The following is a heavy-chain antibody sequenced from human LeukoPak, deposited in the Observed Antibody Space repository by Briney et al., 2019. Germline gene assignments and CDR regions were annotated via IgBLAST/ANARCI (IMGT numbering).Heavy chain of an antibody. Sequence: PSETLSLTCAVSGGSISSNSYYWGWIRQPPGKGLEWIGSIYYSGSTYYNPSLKSRVTISVDTSKNQFSLKLSSVTAADTAVYYCARKYYDILTGYFFFDYWGQGTLVTVSS. CDR1: GGSISSNSYY. J-gene: IGHJ4*02. CDR2: IYYSGST. CDR3: ARKYYDILTGYFFFDY. V-gene: IGHV4-39*01. D-gene: IGHD3-9*01.